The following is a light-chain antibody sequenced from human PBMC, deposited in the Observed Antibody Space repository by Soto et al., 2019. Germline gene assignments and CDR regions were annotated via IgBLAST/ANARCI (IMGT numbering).Light chain of an antibody. CDR2: DVS. Sequence: ICMTLSPSLLSASTGSRVTISCRMSQGISSYLAWYQQKPGKAPKLLIFDVSRLESGVPSRFSGSGSGAEFTLTISSVNSDDFATYYCQQYDYSRTFGQGTKVDIK. J-gene: IGKJ1*01. CDR3: QQYDYSRT. V-gene: IGKV1D-8*03. CDR1: QGISSY.